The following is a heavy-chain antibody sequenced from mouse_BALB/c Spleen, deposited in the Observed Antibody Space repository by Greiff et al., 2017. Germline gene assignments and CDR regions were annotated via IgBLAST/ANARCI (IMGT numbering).Heavy chain of an antibody. CDR1: GFTFSSYA. J-gene: IGHJ4*01. D-gene: IGHD3-2*01. CDR2: ISSGGSYT. Sequence: EVMLMESGGGLVKPGGSLKLSCAASGFTFSSYAMSWVRQTPEKRLEWVATISSGGSYTYYPDSVKGRFTISRDNAKNTLYLQVSSLRSEDTAMYYCERLRQLGRRGDYWGQGTSVTVSS. V-gene: IGHV5-9-1*01. CDR3: ERLRQLGRRGDY.